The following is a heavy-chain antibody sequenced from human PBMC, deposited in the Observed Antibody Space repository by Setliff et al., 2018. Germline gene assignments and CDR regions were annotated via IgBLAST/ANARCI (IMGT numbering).Heavy chain of an antibody. CDR2: IIPMFGT. Sequence: SLKLSCKSSGGTFSSYVISWVREAPGQWLEWMGGIIPMFGTNYAQKFQGRVTITADEATSTAYMELSSLGSEDTAVYYCAGGQHPVRKYYYNMDDWGKGTTVTVSS. D-gene: IGHD3-10*01. CDR1: GGTFSSYV. V-gene: IGHV1-69*13. J-gene: IGHJ6*03. CDR3: AGGQHPVRKYYYNMDD.